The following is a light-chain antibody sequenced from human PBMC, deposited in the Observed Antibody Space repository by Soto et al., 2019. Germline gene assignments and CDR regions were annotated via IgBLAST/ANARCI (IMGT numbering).Light chain of an antibody. Sequence: DLQMTQSPSTLSASVGDRVTITCRASQNINRWLAWYQQKPGKAPKVLIYDASRLDNAVPGRFSGSGSGTEFTLTISSLQPDDFATDYCQQYHINSWTFGQGTKVEIK. CDR1: QNINRW. CDR2: DAS. CDR3: QQYHINSWT. V-gene: IGKV1-5*01. J-gene: IGKJ1*01.